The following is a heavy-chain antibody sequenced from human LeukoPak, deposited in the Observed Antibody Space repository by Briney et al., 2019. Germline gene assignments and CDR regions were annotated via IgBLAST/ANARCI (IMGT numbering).Heavy chain of an antibody. D-gene: IGHD2-8*01. CDR1: GGSISSYY. CDR2: IYYSGST. J-gene: IGHJ5*02. V-gene: IGHV4-39*01. CDR3: ARVFPFDP. Sequence: PSETLSLTCTVSGGSISSYYWGWIRQPPGKGLEWIGSIYYSGSTYYNPSLKSRVTISIDTSKNQFSLKLSSVTAADTAAYYCARVFPFDPWGQGTLVTVSS.